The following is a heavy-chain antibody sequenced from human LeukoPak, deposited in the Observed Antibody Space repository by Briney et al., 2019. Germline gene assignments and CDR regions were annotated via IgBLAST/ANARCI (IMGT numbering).Heavy chain of an antibody. Sequence: SETLSLTCAVYGGSFSGYYWSWIRQPPGKGLEWIGEINHSGSTNYSPSLKSRVTISVNTSKNQFSLKLTSVTAADTAVYYCVTQILLCHYYWGQGTLVTVSS. CDR3: VTQILLCHYY. J-gene: IGHJ4*02. V-gene: IGHV4-34*01. D-gene: IGHD2/OR15-2a*01. CDR1: GGSFSGYY. CDR2: INHSGST.